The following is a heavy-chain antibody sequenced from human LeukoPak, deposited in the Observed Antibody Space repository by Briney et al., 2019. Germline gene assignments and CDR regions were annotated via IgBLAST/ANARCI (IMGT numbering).Heavy chain of an antibody. CDR3: ARGFAPHDY. CDR1: GFTFSNYE. Sequence: QSGGSLRLSCAASGFTFSNYEMNWVRQAPGKGLEWISYISTSGNPIFYTDSVKGRFTISRDTAKNSLYLQMNRLRAEDTAVYYCARGFAPHDYWGQGTLVTVSS. CDR2: ISTSGNPI. J-gene: IGHJ4*02. V-gene: IGHV3-48*03.